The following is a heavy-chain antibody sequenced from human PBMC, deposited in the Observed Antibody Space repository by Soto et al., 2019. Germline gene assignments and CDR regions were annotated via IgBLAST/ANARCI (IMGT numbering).Heavy chain of an antibody. CDR1: GGTFSSYT. CDR3: AREIVRGVIVISWFGP. D-gene: IGHD3-10*01. Sequence: QVQLVQSGAEVKKPGSSVKVSCKASGGTFSSYTISWVRQAPGQGLEWMGRIIPILGIANYAQKFQGRVTISADKSTSTAYMELSSLRSEDTAVYYCAREIVRGVIVISWFGPWGQGTLVTVSS. J-gene: IGHJ5*02. V-gene: IGHV1-69*08. CDR2: IIPILGIA.